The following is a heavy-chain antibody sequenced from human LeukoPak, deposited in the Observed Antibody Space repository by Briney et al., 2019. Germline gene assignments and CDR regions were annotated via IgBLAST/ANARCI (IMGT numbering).Heavy chain of an antibody. CDR2: IRYDGSNR. J-gene: IGHJ4*02. D-gene: IGHD4-11*01. CDR1: GLTFSSYG. Sequence: GGSLRLSCAASGLTFSSYGMPWVRQAPGKGLGWVAFIRYDGSNRYYADSVKGRFTISRDNSKNTLYLQMNSLRAEDTAVYYCAKDHLTVTQRNRMDYWGQGTLVTVSS. CDR3: AKDHLTVTQRNRMDY. V-gene: IGHV3-30*02.